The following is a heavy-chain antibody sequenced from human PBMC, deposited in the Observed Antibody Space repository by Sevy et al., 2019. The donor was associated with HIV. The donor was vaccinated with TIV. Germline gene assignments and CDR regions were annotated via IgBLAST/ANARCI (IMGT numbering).Heavy chain of an antibody. Sequence: GGSLRLSCATSGFTFNNYNMNWVRQAPGKGLEWVSSVSGSSNYIYYEESVKGRFIISRDNTKNPLYLQMNSLRVDDTALYYCARGPPDGSYDYFDYWGQGTLVTVSS. CDR1: GFTFNNYN. CDR2: VSGSSNYI. D-gene: IGHD3-10*01. CDR3: ARGPPDGSYDYFDY. V-gene: IGHV3-21*06. J-gene: IGHJ4*02.